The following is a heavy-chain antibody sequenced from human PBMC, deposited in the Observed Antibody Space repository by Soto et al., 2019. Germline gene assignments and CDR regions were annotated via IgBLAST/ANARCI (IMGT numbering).Heavy chain of an antibody. Sequence: EVQLLESGGGLARPGGPRRLSCAVSGITFTNYAMGWSRQAPGKGLEGVSGISGNVGSTTHYADSVRGRFTISRDNSKNILFLQMNSLRAEDTAVYYCAKHRGFVAGPFDSWGQGTLVIVSS. CDR1: GITFTNYA. V-gene: IGHV3-23*01. CDR3: AKHRGFVAGPFDS. J-gene: IGHJ4*02. CDR2: ISGNVGSTT. D-gene: IGHD6-19*01.